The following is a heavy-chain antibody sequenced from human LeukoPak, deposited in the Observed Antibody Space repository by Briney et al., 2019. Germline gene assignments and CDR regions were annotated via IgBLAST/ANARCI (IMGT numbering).Heavy chain of an antibody. CDR3: AKGPSYFLASTGWFGP. CDR2: IYTSGMT. D-gene: IGHD2/OR15-2a*01. J-gene: IGHJ5*02. CDR1: GASISSGSYY. V-gene: IGHV4-61*09. Sequence: SETLSLTCTVSGASISSGSYYWSWIRQPAGKGLEWIGHIYTSGMTKSNPSLRSRLTISVDTSKNQFSLKLSSVTAADTAVYFCAKGPSYFLASTGWFGPWGQGTLVTVSS.